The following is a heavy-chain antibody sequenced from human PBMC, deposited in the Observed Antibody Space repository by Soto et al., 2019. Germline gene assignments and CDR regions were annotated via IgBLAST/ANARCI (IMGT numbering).Heavy chain of an antibody. D-gene: IGHD3-10*01. J-gene: IGHJ6*02. CDR1: GGSISRGGDY. V-gene: IGHV4-31*03. CDR3: ARDNSWFGEPSGMDV. Sequence: TLSRTCTVCGGSISRGGDYWSWIRQHAGKGLEWIGYIYYSGSTYYNPSLKSRVTISVDTSKNQFSLKLSSVTAGDTAVYYCARDNSWFGEPSGMDVWGQGTTVTVSS. CDR2: IYYSGST.